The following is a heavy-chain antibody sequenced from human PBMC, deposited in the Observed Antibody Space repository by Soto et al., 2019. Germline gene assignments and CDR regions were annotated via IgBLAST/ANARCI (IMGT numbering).Heavy chain of an antibody. CDR2: MNPNSGNT. V-gene: IGHV1-8*01. J-gene: IGHJ6*03. CDR1: GYTFTSYD. Sequence: ASVKVSCKASGYTFTSYDINWARQATGQGLEWMGWMNPNSGNTGYAQKFQGRVTMTRNTSISTAYMELSSLRSEDTAVYYCASILAGPDYYYMDVWGIGTALTVSS. CDR3: ASILAGPDYYYMDV.